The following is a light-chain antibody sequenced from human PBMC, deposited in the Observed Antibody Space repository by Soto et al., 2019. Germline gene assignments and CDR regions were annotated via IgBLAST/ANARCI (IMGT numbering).Light chain of an antibody. J-gene: IGKJ4*01. V-gene: IGKV1-8*01. CDR3: QQSHSTPLT. CDR2: AAS. Sequence: AILMTQSPSSLSASTGDRVTITCRASQGISSYLAWYQQKPGKAPKLLIYAASTLQSGVPSRFSGSGSGTDFTLTISCLQPEDFATYYCQQSHSTPLTFGGGTKVDIK. CDR1: QGISSY.